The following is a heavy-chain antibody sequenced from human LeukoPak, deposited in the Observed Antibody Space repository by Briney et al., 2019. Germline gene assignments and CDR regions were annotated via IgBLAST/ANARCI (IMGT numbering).Heavy chain of an antibody. V-gene: IGHV4-31*03. CDR1: GGSINSLGYY. J-gene: IGHJ2*01. Sequence: KPSETLSLTCTVSGGSINSLGYYWSWIRQYPGKGLELIGYIYYSGSTYYNPSLNSRVTISIDTSKNQFSLQLSSVTAADTAVYYCAREGIAEPDWYFDLWGRGTLVTVSS. CDR2: IYYSGST. CDR3: AREGIAEPDWYFDL. D-gene: IGHD2-21*01.